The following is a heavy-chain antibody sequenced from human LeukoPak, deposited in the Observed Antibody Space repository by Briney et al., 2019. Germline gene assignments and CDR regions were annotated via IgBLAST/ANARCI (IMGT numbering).Heavy chain of an antibody. D-gene: IGHD3-10*01. CDR1: GGSISSGSYY. V-gene: IGHV4-61*02. CDR3: ARLPRGVSSNWFDP. Sequence: PSETLSLTCTVSGGSISSGSYYWSWIRQPAGKGLEWIGRIYTSGSTNYNPSLKSRVTISVDTSKNQFSLKLSSVTAADTAVYYCARLPRGVSSNWFDPWGQGTLVTVSS. J-gene: IGHJ5*02. CDR2: IYTSGST.